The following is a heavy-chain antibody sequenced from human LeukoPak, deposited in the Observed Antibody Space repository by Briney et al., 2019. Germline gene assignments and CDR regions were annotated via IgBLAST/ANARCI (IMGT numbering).Heavy chain of an antibody. CDR3: AKEWELLSEAFDI. Sequence: PGGSLRLSCAASGFTFSSYGMHWVRQAPGKGLEWMAFIRYDGSNKYYADSVKGRFTISRDNSKNTPYLQMNSLRAEDTAVYYCAKEWELLSEAFDIWGQGTMVTVSS. CDR2: IRYDGSNK. J-gene: IGHJ3*02. V-gene: IGHV3-30*02. CDR1: GFTFSSYG. D-gene: IGHD1-26*01.